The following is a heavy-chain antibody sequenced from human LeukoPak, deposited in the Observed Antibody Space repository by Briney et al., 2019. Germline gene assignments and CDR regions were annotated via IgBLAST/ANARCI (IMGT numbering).Heavy chain of an antibody. D-gene: IGHD4-17*01. V-gene: IGHV3-21*01. CDR1: GFTFSSYS. CDR3: ATARLTTVFAFDI. CDR2: ISSSSSYI. Sequence: GGSLRLSCAASGFTFSSYSMNWVRQAPGKGLEWVSSISSSSSYIYYADSVKGRFTISRDNAKNSLYPQMNSLRAEDTAVYYCATARLTTVFAFDIWGQGTMVTVSS. J-gene: IGHJ3*02.